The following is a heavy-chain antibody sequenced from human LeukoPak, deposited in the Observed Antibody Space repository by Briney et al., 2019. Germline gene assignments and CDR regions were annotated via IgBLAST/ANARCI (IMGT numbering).Heavy chain of an antibody. J-gene: IGHJ4*02. D-gene: IGHD6-6*01. V-gene: IGHV3-33*01. CDR2: IWYDGSNK. CDR3: ARSVNRSLVPFDY. Sequence: PGRSLRLSCAASGFTFSSYGMHWVRQAPGKGLEWVAVIWYDGSNKYYADSVKGRFTISRDNSKNTLYLQMNSLRAEDTSVYYCARSVNRSLVPFDYWGQGTLVTVSS. CDR1: GFTFSSYG.